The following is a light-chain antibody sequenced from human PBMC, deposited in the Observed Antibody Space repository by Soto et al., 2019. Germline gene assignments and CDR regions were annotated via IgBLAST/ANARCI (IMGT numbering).Light chain of an antibody. CDR2: SNN. Sequence: QSVLTQPPSASGTPGQRVTISCSGSSSNIGSNTVNWYQQLPGTAPKLLIYSNNQRPSAVPDRFSGSKSGTSASLAISGLKSEDEADYYCAAWDDSLNGHVVFGGGTKLTVL. J-gene: IGLJ2*01. V-gene: IGLV1-44*01. CDR1: SSNIGSNT. CDR3: AAWDDSLNGHVV.